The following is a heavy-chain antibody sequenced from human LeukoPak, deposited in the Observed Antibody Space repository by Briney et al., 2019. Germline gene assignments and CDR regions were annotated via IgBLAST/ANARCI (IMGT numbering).Heavy chain of an antibody. V-gene: IGHV4-39*01. CDR3: ARQISYYDSSGYRLYYFDY. D-gene: IGHD3-22*01. J-gene: IGHJ4*02. CDR2: ST. Sequence: STYYNPSLKSRVTISVDTSKNQFSLKLSSVTAADTAVYYCARQISYYDSSGYRLYYFDYWGQGTLVTVSS.